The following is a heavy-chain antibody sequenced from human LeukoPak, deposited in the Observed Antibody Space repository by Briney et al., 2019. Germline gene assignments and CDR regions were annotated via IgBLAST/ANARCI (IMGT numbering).Heavy chain of an antibody. J-gene: IGHJ3*02. V-gene: IGHV4-31*03. D-gene: IGHD3-22*01. Sequence: KTSQTLSLTCTVSGDSIRSGGHYWSWIRQHPGKGLEWIAYISYSGSTYYNPSLKSRIIISVDTSKNRFYLKLSSVTAADTAVYFCARRAFSYFDSIGYSYDAFYISGQGKMVTVSS. CDR1: GDSIRSGGHY. CDR2: ISYSGST. CDR3: ARRAFSYFDSIGYSYDAFYI.